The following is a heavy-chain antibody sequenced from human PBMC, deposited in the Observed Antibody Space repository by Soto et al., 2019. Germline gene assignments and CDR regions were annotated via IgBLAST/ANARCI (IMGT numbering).Heavy chain of an antibody. CDR3: ARHTYGGNSSYYYYGMDV. CDR1: DGKSSSYG. V-gene: IGHV4-59*08. D-gene: IGHD4-17*01. Sequence: PSETMSVSRSVADGKSSSYGWSWIRKKTGKGLEWIGYIYYSGSTNYNPSLKSRVTISVDTSKNQFSLKLSSVTAADTAVYYCARHTYGGNSSYYYYGMDVWGQGTTVTVSS. J-gene: IGHJ6*02. CDR2: IYYSGST.